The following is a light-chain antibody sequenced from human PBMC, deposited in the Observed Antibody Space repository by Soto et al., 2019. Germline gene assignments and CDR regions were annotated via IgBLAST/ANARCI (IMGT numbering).Light chain of an antibody. Sequence: DIQMTQSPSSLSASVGDRVTITCQASQDITNYLNWYQQKPGKAPNLLIYGASNLETGVPSRFSGSGSGTDFTFTISSLQAEDIGTYYCQQYNSYSFGQGTKVDIK. J-gene: IGKJ1*01. CDR2: GAS. CDR1: QDITNY. V-gene: IGKV1-33*01. CDR3: QQYNSYS.